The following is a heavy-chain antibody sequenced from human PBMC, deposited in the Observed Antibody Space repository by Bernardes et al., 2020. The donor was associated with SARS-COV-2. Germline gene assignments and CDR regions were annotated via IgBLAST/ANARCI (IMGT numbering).Heavy chain of an antibody. V-gene: IGHV1-18*01. Sequence: ASVKVSCKPSGYTFSTYGITWVRQAPGQGLEWMGWISPYNYNTNYAQKFQGRVTMTTDTSTSTSYMELRSLRSDDTAVYYCARSFTDWPIDFWGQGTLVTVSS. J-gene: IGHJ4*02. CDR2: ISPYNYNT. CDR1: GYTFSTYG. CDR3: ARSFTDWPIDF. D-gene: IGHD3-9*01.